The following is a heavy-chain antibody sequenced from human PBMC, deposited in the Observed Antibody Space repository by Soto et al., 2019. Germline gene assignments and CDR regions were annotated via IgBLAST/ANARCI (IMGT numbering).Heavy chain of an antibody. CDR1: GYTFTNYG. CDR2: ISGYNGNT. V-gene: IGHV1-18*01. D-gene: IGHD4-17*01. J-gene: IGHJ6*03. CDR3: ARFDVGYGGYTQGGYYYRDV. Sequence: ASVKDSCKASGYTFTNYGVSWVRQAPGQGLEWMGWISGYNGNTNYAQKFQGRVTMTTDTSTSTAYMELRSLRSDGTAVYYCARFDVGYGGYTQGGYYYRDVWGKGTTVTVSS.